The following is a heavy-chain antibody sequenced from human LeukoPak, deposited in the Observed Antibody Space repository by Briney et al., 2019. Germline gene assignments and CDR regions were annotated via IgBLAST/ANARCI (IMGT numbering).Heavy chain of an antibody. CDR3: ARVLPYSPGSFDY. Sequence: GGSLRLSCAASGFTFSSYEMNWVRQAPGKGLEWVSYISSSGSTIYYADSVKGRFTISRDNAKNSLYLQMNSLRAEDTAVYYCARVLPYSPGSFDYWGQGTLVTVSS. CDR2: ISSSGSTI. J-gene: IGHJ4*02. D-gene: IGHD3-9*01. CDR1: GFTFSSYE. V-gene: IGHV3-48*03.